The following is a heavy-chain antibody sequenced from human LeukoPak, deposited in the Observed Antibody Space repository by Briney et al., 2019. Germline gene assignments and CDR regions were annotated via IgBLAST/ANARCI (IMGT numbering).Heavy chain of an antibody. CDR3: ARVPFSYPTVVTGYFDY. CDR1: GYTFTSYY. CDR2: INPSGGST. D-gene: IGHD4-23*01. J-gene: IGHJ4*02. V-gene: IGHV1-46*01. Sequence: ASVKASCKASGYTFTSYYMHWVRQAPGQGLEWMGIINPSGGSTSYAQKFQGRVTMTRDMSTSTVYMELSSLRSEDTAVYYCARVPFSYPTVVTGYFDYWGQGTLVTVSS.